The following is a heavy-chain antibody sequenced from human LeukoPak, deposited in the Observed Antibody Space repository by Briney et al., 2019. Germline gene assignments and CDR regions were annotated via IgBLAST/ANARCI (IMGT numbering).Heavy chain of an antibody. CDR2: INPNSGGT. CDR1: GYTFTGYY. CDR3: ARDGVVVPAEGMDV. D-gene: IGHD2-2*01. Sequence: GASVKVSCKASGYTFTGYYMHWVRQAPAQGLEWMGWINPNSGGTNYAQKFQGRVTMTRDTSISTAYMELSRLRSDDTAVYYCARDGVVVPAEGMDVWGQGTTVTVSS. V-gene: IGHV1-2*02. J-gene: IGHJ6*02.